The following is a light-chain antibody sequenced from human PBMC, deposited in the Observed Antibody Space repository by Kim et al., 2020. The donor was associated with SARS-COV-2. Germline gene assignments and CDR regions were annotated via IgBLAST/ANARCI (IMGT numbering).Light chain of an antibody. V-gene: IGKV1-8*01. CDR3: LQYYSYPRT. CDR1: QGIISY. J-gene: IGKJ1*01. CDR2: AAS. Sequence: AIRMTQSPSSFSASTGDRVTITCRASQGIISYLDWYQQKPGKAPKLLIYAASTLQSGVPSRFSGSGSGTDFTLTISCLQSEDFATYYCLQYYSYPRTFGQGTKVDIK.